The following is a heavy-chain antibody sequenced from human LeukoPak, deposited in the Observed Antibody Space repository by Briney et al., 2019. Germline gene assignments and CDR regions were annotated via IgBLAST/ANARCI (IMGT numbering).Heavy chain of an antibody. V-gene: IGHV1-3*01. CDR3: ARDSTGAYSSGWYGAFDI. D-gene: IGHD6-19*01. Sequence: ASVKVSCKASGYTFTSYAMHWVRQAPGQRLEWMGWINAGNGNTKYSQKFQGRVTITRDTYASTAYMELSSLRSEDTAVYYCARDSTGAYSSGWYGAFDIWGQGTMVTVSS. J-gene: IGHJ3*02. CDR1: GYTFTSYA. CDR2: INAGNGNT.